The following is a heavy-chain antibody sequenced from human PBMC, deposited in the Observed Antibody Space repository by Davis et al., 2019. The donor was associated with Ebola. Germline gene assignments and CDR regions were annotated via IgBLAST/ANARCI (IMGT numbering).Heavy chain of an antibody. CDR3: ARIPYSSSGLDY. D-gene: IGHD6-13*01. CDR2: IYYSGST. V-gene: IGHV4-59*01. Sequence: SETLSLTCAVYGGSFSGYYWSWIRQPPGKGLEWIGYIYYSGSTNYNPSLKSRVTISVDTSKNQFSLKLSSVTAADTAVYYCARIPYSSSGLDYWGQGTLVTVSS. J-gene: IGHJ4*02. CDR1: GGSFSGYY.